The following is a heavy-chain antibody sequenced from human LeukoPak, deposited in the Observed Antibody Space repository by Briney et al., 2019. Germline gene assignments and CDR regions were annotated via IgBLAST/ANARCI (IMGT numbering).Heavy chain of an antibody. CDR3: ARIAAARHLLFDY. J-gene: IGHJ4*02. CDR1: GYSFTTYW. V-gene: IGHV5-51*01. Sequence: GESLKISCKGSGYSFTTYWIGWVRQMPGKGLEWMGIIYPGDSDTRYSPSFQGQVTISADKSISTAYLQWSSLKASDTAIYYCARIAAARHLLFDYWAREPWSPSPQ. D-gene: IGHD6-6*01. CDR2: IYPGDSDT.